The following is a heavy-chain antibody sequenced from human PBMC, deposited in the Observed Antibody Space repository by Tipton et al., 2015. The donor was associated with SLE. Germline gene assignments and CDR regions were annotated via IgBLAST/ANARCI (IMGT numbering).Heavy chain of an antibody. CDR1: GASISSGSYC. J-gene: IGHJ4*02. Sequence: TLSLTCTVSGASISSGSYCWSWIRQPAGKGLEWLGQIYSSGTTKDNPSLRSRPTISADTPKSQFSLRLTSVTAADTAMYFCAAYDSNGYYSPAAFEYWGQGILVTVSS. CDR3: AAYDSNGYYSPAAFEY. D-gene: IGHD3-22*01. CDR2: IYSSGTT. V-gene: IGHV4-61*09.